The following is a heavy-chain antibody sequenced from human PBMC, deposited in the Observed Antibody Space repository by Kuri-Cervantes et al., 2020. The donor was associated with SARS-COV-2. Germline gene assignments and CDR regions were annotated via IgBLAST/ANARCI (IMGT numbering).Heavy chain of an antibody. CDR1: RGSINSHGSITSNF. J-gene: IGHJ4*02. CDR3: ASQAAKYCSSTSCYTGVFDY. D-gene: IGHD2-2*02. CDR2: VHSSGST. V-gene: IGHV4-61*05. Sequence: SETLSLTCSVSRGSINSHGSITSNFWTWIRQPPGRGLEWIGDVHSSGSTNYNPSLESRVTISVDTSKNQFSLKLSSVTAADTAVYYCASQAAKYCSSTSCYTGVFDYWGQGTLVTVSS.